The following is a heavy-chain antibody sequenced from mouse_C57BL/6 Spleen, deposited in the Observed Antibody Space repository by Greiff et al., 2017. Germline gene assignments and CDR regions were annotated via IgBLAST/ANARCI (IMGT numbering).Heavy chain of an antibody. CDR1: GYTFTDYY. J-gene: IGHJ2*01. CDR2: INPNNGGT. D-gene: IGHD2-3*01. CDR3: AGFTYDGYYYFDY. Sequence: EVQLQQSGPELVKPGASVKISCKASGYTFTDYYMNWVKQSHGKSLEWIGDINPNNGGTSYNQKFKGKATLTVDKSSSTAYMELRSLTSEDSAVYYCAGFTYDGYYYFDYWGQGTTRTVSS. V-gene: IGHV1-26*01.